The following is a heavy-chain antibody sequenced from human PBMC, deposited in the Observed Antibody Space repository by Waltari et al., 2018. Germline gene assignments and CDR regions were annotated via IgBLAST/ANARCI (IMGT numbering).Heavy chain of an antibody. J-gene: IGHJ5*02. CDR2: INPNSGGT. Sequence: QVQLVQSGAEVKNPGASVKVSCKASGYTLTGSYIHWVRQAPGQGLEWMGRINPNSGGTNFAQKFQDRVTMTRDTSISTAYMELSGLRSDDTAMYYGARALSGYESAWGQGTLVTVSS. V-gene: IGHV1-2*06. CDR1: GYTLTGSY. CDR3: ARALSGYESA. D-gene: IGHD5-12*01.